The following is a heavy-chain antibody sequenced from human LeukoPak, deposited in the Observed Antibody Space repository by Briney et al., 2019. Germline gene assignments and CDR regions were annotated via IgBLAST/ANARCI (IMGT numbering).Heavy chain of an antibody. CDR1: GGSISSGGYY. D-gene: IGHD1-14*01. CDR3: ARLPPLNRNYFDY. CDR2: TYHSGST. Sequence: SQTLSLTCSVSGGSISSGGYYWSWIRQPPGKGLEWIGYTYHSGSTYYNPSLKSRVTISVDRSKNQFSLKLSSVTAADTAVYYCARLPPLNRNYFDYWGQGTLVTVSS. V-gene: IGHV4-30-2*01. J-gene: IGHJ4*02.